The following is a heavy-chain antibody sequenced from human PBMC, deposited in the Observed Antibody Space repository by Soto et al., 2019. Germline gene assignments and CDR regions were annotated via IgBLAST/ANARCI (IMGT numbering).Heavy chain of an antibody. V-gene: IGHV3-21*01. CDR2: ISGTSVYI. J-gene: IGHJ5*02. CDR3: AREGALKPFSS. CDR1: GFTFSNYN. Sequence: PGESLRLSCVASGFTFSNYNMNWVRQAPGKGLEWVSHISGTSVYIHYAVSVKGRFTISRDNAKNSVYLQMDSLRVEDTAVYYCAREGALKPFSSWGQGALVTVSS.